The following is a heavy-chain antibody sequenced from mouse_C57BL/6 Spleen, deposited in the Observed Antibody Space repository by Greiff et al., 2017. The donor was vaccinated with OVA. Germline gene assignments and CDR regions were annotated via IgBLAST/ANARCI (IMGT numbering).Heavy chain of an antibody. CDR1: GISITTGNYR. Sequence: EVQLQESGPGLVKPSQTVFLTCTVTGISITTGNYRWSWIRQFPGNKLEWIGYIYYSGTFTYNPSPTRRTTITRDTPKNQFFLEMNSFTAEDTATYYCARDNYGSSPEGYWYFDVWGTGTTVTVSS. J-gene: IGHJ1*03. CDR3: ARDNYGSSPEGYWYFDV. D-gene: IGHD1-1*01. CDR2: IYYSGTF. V-gene: IGHV3-5*01.